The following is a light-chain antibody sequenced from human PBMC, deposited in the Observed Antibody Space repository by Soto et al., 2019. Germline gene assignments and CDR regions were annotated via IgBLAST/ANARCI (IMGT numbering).Light chain of an antibody. J-gene: IGKJ1*01. CDR1: QSVSSSI. CDR3: QHYGSSPWT. CDR2: GAS. V-gene: IGKV3-20*01. Sequence: EIVLTQSPGTLSLSPGDRATLYCRASQSVSSSILAWYQQKRGQSPRLLIYGASSRATGIPDRFSGSGSGPDFPLTISRLEHEDFAVYFCQHYGSSPWTFGQGTKVEIK.